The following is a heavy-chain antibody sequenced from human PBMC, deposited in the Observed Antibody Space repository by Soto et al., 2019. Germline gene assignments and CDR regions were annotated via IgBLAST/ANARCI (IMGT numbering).Heavy chain of an antibody. CDR2: IIPILGIA. CDR3: ASCTVTTVSSDAFDI. CDR1: GGTFSSYT. D-gene: IGHD4-17*01. V-gene: IGHV1-69*02. J-gene: IGHJ3*02. Sequence: QVQLVQSGAEVKKPGSSVKVSCKASGGTFSSYTISWVRQAPGQGLEWMGRIIPILGIANYAQKFQGRVTITADKSTSTAYMELSRLRSEDTAVYYCASCTVTTVSSDAFDIWGQGTMVTVSS.